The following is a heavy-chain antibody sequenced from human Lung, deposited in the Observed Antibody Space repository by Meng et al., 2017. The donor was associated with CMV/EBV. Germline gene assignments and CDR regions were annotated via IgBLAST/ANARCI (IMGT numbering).Heavy chain of an antibody. V-gene: IGHV1-18*01. J-gene: IGHJ4*02. CDR3: ARDPSNTSGRYAYFDY. Sequence: VRLVQAGAEVKKPGPSVRVSCKASGYTFTHHGISWIRQAPGQGLEWMGWISCYNGDTNYAQKLQGRVTMTTDTSTNTAYMDLRGLRSDDTAVYYCARDPSNTSGRYAYFDYWGQGTLVTVSS. CDR1: GYTFTHHG. D-gene: IGHD6-19*01. CDR2: ISCYNGDT.